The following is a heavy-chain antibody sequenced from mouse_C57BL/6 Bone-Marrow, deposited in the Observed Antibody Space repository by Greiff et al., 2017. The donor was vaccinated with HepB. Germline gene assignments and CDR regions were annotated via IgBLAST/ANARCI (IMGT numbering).Heavy chain of an antibody. CDR1: GFSFNTYA. CDR2: IRSKSNYYAT. Sequence: EVQLVESGGGLVQPKGSLKLSCAASGFSFNTYAMNWVRQAPGKGLEWVARIRSKSNYYATYYADSVKDRFTISRDDSESMLYLQMNNLKTEDTAMYYCVRLPPEGAMDYWGQGTSVTVSS. V-gene: IGHV10-1*01. J-gene: IGHJ4*01. D-gene: IGHD1-1*01. CDR3: VRLPPEGAMDY.